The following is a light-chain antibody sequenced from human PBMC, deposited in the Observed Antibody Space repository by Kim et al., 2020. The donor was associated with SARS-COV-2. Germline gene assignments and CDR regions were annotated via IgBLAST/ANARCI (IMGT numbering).Light chain of an antibody. J-gene: IGKJ4*01. V-gene: IGKV3-20*01. CDR1: QSVSSSF. Sequence: SGGERATHPCRASQSVSSSFLAGYEQKPGQAPRLLIYGASSRATGMPDGYSGSGSGTDITLTINRLEPEDISLYYCQQYGSSRVTFGGGTKV. CDR3: QQYGSSRVT. CDR2: GAS.